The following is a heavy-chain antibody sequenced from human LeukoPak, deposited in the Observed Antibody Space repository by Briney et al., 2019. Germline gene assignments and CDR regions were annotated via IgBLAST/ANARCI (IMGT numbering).Heavy chain of an antibody. Sequence: SETLTLTCTVSGGSISSDYWSWLRQAPGKGLEWIGHIYYSGTTKYNPSSKGRGNSSIDTSKNQFSLYMNTVTAADPALYYCAKIPWIQLWLVPDPWGQGTLVTVSS. D-gene: IGHD5-18*01. CDR1: GGSISSDY. V-gene: IGHV4-59*08. CDR2: IYYSGTT. CDR3: AKIPWIQLWLVPDP. J-gene: IGHJ5*02.